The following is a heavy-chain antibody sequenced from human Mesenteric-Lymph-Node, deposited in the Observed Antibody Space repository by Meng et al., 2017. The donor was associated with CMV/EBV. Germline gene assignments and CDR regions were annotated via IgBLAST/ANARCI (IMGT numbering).Heavy chain of an antibody. CDR1: GFTFSSYA. Sequence: GESLKISCAASGFTFSSYAMHWVRQAPGKGLEWVAVISYDGSNKYYADSVKGRFTISRDNSKNTLYLQMNSLRAEDTALYYCAKDPHVHVVVIPADYFGSWGQGTLVTVSS. V-gene: IGHV3-30*04. D-gene: IGHD2-2*01. CDR3: AKDPHVHVVVIPADYFGS. CDR2: ISYDGSNK. J-gene: IGHJ4*02.